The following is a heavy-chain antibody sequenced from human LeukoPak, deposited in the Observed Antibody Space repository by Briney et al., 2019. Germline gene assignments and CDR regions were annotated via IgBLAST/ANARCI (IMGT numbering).Heavy chain of an antibody. CDR3: ARGYCSSTSCPNGMDV. V-gene: IGHV3-21*01. D-gene: IGHD2-2*01. J-gene: IGHJ6*02. Sequence: GESLRLSCAASGFTFSSYSMNWVRQAPGKGLEWVSSISSSSSYIYYADSVKGRFTISRDNAKNSLYLQMNSLRAEDTAVYYCARGYCSSTSCPNGMDVWGQGTTVTVSS. CDR2: ISSSSSYI. CDR1: GFTFSSYS.